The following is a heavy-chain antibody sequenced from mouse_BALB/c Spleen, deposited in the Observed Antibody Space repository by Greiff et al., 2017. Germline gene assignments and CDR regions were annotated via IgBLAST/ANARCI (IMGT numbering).Heavy chain of an antibody. CDR1: GYTFSSYW. Sequence: VKLMESGAELMKPGASVKISCKATGYTFSSYWIEWVKQRPGHGLEWIGEILPGSGSTNYNEKFKGKATFTADTSSNTAYMQLSSLTSEDSAVYYCARATSMITTRGGFAYWGQGTLVTVSA. J-gene: IGHJ3*01. CDR3: ARATSMITTRGGFAY. D-gene: IGHD2-4*01. V-gene: IGHV1-9*01. CDR2: ILPGSGST.